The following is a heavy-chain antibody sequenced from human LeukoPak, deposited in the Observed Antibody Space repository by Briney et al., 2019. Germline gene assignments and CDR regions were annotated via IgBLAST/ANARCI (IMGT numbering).Heavy chain of an antibody. V-gene: IGHV1-69*05. CDR1: GGTFSSYA. CDR3: ARDGGIVVVPAAPPSALDY. CDR2: IIPIFGTA. Sequence: SVKVSCKASGGTFSSYAISWVRQAPGQGLEWMGGIIPIFGTANYAQKFQGRVTITTDESTSTAYMELSSLRSEDTAVYYCARDGGIVVVPAAPPSALDYWGQGTLVTVSS. D-gene: IGHD2-2*01. J-gene: IGHJ4*02.